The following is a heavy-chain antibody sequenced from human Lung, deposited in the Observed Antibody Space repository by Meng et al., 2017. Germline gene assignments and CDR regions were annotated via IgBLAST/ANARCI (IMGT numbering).Heavy chain of an antibody. CDR3: ARGRVVVAATPSDY. J-gene: IGHJ4*02. D-gene: IGHD2-15*01. Sequence: EVQLVESGGGLVKPGGSLRLSCAASGFPFISYSMNLVRQAPGKGLGWVSSISSSSAYADSVKGRFTISRDNAKNSLYLQMNSLRAEDTAVYYCARGRVVVAATPSDYWGQGTLVTVSS. V-gene: IGHV3-21*01. CDR2: ISSSSA. CDR1: GFPFISYS.